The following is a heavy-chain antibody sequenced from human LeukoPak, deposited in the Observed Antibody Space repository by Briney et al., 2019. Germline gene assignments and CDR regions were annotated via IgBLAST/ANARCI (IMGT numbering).Heavy chain of an antibody. CDR2: IRGSGGST. V-gene: IGHV3-23*01. D-gene: IGHD3-22*01. J-gene: IGHJ4*02. CDR1: GFTFSSYA. CDR3: AKDRYYYDSSGYQDY. Sequence: GGSLRLSCAASGFTFSSYAMSWVRQAPGKGLEWVSAIRGSGGSTYYADSVKGRFTISRDNSKNTLYLQMDSLRAEDTAVYYCAKDRYYYDSSGYQDYWGQGTLVAVSS.